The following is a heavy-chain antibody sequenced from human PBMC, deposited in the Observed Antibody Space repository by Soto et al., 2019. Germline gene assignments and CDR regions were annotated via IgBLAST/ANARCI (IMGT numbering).Heavy chain of an antibody. V-gene: IGHV3-64*01. J-gene: IGHJ6*02. Sequence: PGGSLRLSCAASGFTLSSYAMHWVRQAPRKGLEFVSAMSTDGANTYYGNSVKGRFTISRDNSKNTLYLQMGSLRADDMAVYYCARARSYDNRGPFYDVWGQGTTVTVS. CDR3: ARARSYDNRGPFYDV. CDR2: MSTDGANT. D-gene: IGHD3-22*01. CDR1: GFTLSSYA.